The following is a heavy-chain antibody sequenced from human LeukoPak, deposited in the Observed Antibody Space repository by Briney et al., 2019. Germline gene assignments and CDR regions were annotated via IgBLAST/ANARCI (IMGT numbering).Heavy chain of an antibody. J-gene: IGHJ4*02. CDR1: GYTFTSYY. CDR2: INPSGGST. CDR3: ARDWYYYGSGSYLGIDY. V-gene: IGHV1-46*01. Sequence: ASVKVSCKASGYTFTSYYMHWVRQAPGQGLEWMGIINPSGGSTSYAQKFQGRVTMTRDMSTSTVYMELSSLRSEDTAVYYCARDWYYYGSGSYLGIDYWGQGTLVTVSS. D-gene: IGHD3-10*01.